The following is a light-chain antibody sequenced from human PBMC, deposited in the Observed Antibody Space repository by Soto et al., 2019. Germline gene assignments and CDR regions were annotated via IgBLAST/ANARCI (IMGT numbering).Light chain of an antibody. Sequence: EIVLTQSPATLSLSPGEGATLSCRASQSISSNFLAWYQQKRGQAPMLLIPGASNRATVIPDRFSDSGSGSDFTLNITGLEAKDFAVYYCQQYGGSAGTFVPRNMVKVK. CDR3: QQYGGSAGT. CDR2: GAS. CDR1: QSISSNF. J-gene: IGKJ1*01. V-gene: IGKV3-20*01.